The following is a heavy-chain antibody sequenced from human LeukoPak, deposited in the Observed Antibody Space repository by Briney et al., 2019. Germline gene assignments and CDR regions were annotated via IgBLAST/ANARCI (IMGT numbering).Heavy chain of an antibody. CDR3: ARGRKVLGRLYYFDY. J-gene: IGHJ4*02. CDR1: DSSITNDYY. D-gene: IGHD4/OR15-4a*01. V-gene: IGHV4-38-2*01. CDR2: ISYGGST. Sequence: PSETLSLTCGVSDSSITNDYYWGWIRQPPGKGLEWIGSISYGGSTHYNASLKSRVTISVDTSKNQFSPKLSSVTAADTAVYYCARGRKVLGRLYYFDYWGQGTLVTVSS.